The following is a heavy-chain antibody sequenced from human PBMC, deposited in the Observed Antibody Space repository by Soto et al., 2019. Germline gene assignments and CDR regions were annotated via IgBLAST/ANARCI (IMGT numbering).Heavy chain of an antibody. CDR3: AGIYSYDSNGSYTGES. V-gene: IGHV3-30*09. Sequence: QVQLVESGGGVVQPGRSLRLSCAVSVFTFSHYPMYWVRHAPGKGLDWVALISFDGKTEYYAGSVKGRFAISRDNSKNTLYLQMNTLRVEDTAVYYCAGIYSYDSNGSYTGESWGQGTLVTVST. CDR1: VFTFSHYP. CDR2: ISFDGKTE. J-gene: IGHJ5*02. D-gene: IGHD3-3*01.